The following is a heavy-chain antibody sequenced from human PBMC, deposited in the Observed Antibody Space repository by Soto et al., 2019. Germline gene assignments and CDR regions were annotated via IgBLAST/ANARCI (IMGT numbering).Heavy chain of an antibody. V-gene: IGHV4-31*03. CDR2: IYYSGST. J-gene: IGHJ1*01. CDR3: ASGSSSWAAGRWTKQFPH. D-gene: IGHD6-13*01. CDR1: GGSISSGGYY. Sequence: TLCLTCTVSGGSISSGGYYWSWIRQHPGKGLEWIGYIYYSGSTYYNPSLKSRVTISVDTSKNQFSLKLSSVTAADTAVYYCASGSSSWAAGRWTKQFPHRGQRTLV.